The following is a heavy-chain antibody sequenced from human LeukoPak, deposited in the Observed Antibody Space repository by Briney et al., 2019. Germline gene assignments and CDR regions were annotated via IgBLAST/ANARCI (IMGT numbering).Heavy chain of an antibody. CDR3: ARDPYYYDSSGQAY. D-gene: IGHD3-22*01. CDR2: ISAYNGNT. J-gene: IGHJ4*02. V-gene: IGHV1-18*01. Sequence: ASVKVPCKASGYTFTSYGISWVRQAPGQGLEWMGWISAYNGNTNYAQKLQGRVTMTTDTSTSTAYMELRSLRSDDTAVYYCARDPYYYDSSGQAYWGQGTLVTVSS. CDR1: GYTFTSYG.